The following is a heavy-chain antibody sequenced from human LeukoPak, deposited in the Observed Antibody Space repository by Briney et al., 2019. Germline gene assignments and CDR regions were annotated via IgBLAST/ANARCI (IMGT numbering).Heavy chain of an antibody. CDR3: ASGITMVRGANGDY. Sequence: ASVKVSCKTSGYTFTTYDINWVRQATGQGLEWMGWMNPNSGYTGYAQKFQGRVTMTRDTSISTAYMELSRLRSDDTAVYYCASGITMVRGANGDYWGQGTLVIVSS. D-gene: IGHD3-10*01. V-gene: IGHV1-8*02. CDR1: GYTFTTYD. CDR2: MNPNSGYT. J-gene: IGHJ4*02.